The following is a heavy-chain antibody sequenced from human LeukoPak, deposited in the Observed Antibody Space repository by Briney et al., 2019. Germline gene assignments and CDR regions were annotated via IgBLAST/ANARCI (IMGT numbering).Heavy chain of an antibody. CDR3: ARYARNLPAAMWRGNYYYYGMDV. D-gene: IGHD2-2*01. CDR2: INHSGST. J-gene: IGHJ6*02. CDR1: GGSFSGYY. Sequence: SETLSLTCAVYGGSFSGYYWSWIRQPPGKGLEWIGEINHSGSTNYNPSLKSRVTISVDTSKNQFSLKLSSVTAADTAVYYCARYARNLPAAMWRGNYYYYGMDVWGQGTTVTVSS. V-gene: IGHV4-34*01.